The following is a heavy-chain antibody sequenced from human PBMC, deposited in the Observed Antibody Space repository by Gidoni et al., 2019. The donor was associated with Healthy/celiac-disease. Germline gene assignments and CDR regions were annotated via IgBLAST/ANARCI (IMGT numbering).Heavy chain of an antibody. CDR3: ATQRYYYGSGSSSYYFDY. J-gene: IGHJ4*02. D-gene: IGHD3-10*01. Sequence: QVQLVPSGAEVKKPGASVKVSCRVSGYTLTELSMHWERQATGKGLEWMGGFDPEDGETSYAHKFQGRVTMTEDTSTDTADMELSSLRSEDTAVYYCATQRYYYGSGSSSYYFDYWGQGTLVTVSS. V-gene: IGHV1-24*01. CDR2: FDPEDGET. CDR1: GYTLTELS.